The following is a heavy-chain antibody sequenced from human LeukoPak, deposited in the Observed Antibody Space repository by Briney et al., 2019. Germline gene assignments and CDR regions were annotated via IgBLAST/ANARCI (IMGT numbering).Heavy chain of an antibody. CDR1: GFIFRTYG. V-gene: IGHV3-30*02. CDR2: IRYDGSDK. D-gene: IGHD3-16*01. Sequence: AGGSLRLSCAAPGFIFRTYGMHWVRQAPGKGLEWVTFIRYDGSDKYYADSVKGRFTISRDNSKNTLFLQMNSLRVEDTAVYYCAKRADYYDSSRALYDAFDLWGQGTMVTVSS. J-gene: IGHJ3*01. CDR3: AKRADYYDSSRALYDAFDL.